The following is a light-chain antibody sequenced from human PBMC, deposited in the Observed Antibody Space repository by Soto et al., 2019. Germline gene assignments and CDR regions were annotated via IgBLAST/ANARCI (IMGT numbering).Light chain of an antibody. V-gene: IGLV2-14*01. CDR3: SSYTSSSTRV. CDR1: SSDVGGYNY. J-gene: IGLJ1*01. Sequence: QSVLTQPASVSGSPGQSITISCTGTSSDVGGYNYVSWYQQHPGKAPKLMIYDVSNRPSGVSNRFSGSKSDNTASLTISGLQAEDEADYYCSSYTSSSTRVFGTGTQLTVL. CDR2: DVS.